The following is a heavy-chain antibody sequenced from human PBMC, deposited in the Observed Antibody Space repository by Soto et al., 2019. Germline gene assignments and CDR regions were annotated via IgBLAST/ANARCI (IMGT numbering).Heavy chain of an antibody. CDR1: GGSISSGGYS. J-gene: IGHJ5*02. CDR3: AKAMDIAMTSKDNWFDP. D-gene: IGHD2-2*03. Sequence: SETLSLTCAVSGGSISSGGYSWSWIRQPPGKGLEWIGYIYHSGSTYYNPSLKSRVTISVDRSKNQFSLKLSSVTAADTAVYYCAKAMDIAMTSKDNWFDPWGQGTLVTVSS. CDR2: IYHSGST. V-gene: IGHV4-30-2*01.